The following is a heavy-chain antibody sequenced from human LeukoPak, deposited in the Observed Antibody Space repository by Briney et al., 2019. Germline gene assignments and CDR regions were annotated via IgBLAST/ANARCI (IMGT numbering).Heavy chain of an antibody. Sequence: ASVKVSCKASGYTFTGYYMHWVRQAPGQGLEWMGWINPNSGGTNYAQKFQGRVTMTRDTSISTAYMELSRLRSDDTAVYYCARTGGSSWSQDFDYWGRGTLVTVSS. J-gene: IGHJ4*02. CDR2: INPNSGGT. V-gene: IGHV1-2*02. D-gene: IGHD6-13*01. CDR1: GYTFTGYY. CDR3: ARTGGSSWSQDFDY.